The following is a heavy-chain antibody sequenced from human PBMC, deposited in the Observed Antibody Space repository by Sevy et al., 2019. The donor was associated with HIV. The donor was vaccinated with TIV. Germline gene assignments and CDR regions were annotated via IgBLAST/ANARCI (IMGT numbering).Heavy chain of an antibody. J-gene: IGHJ3*02. CDR1: GGTFSSYA. Sequence: ASVKVSCKASGGTFSSYAISWVRQAPGQGLEWMGGIIPIFGTANYAQKFQGRVTITAEKSTSTAYMELSSLRSEDTAVYYCARDGYNKDAFDIWGQGTMVTVSS. V-gene: IGHV1-69*06. CDR3: ARDGYNKDAFDI. D-gene: IGHD5-12*01. CDR2: IIPIFGTA.